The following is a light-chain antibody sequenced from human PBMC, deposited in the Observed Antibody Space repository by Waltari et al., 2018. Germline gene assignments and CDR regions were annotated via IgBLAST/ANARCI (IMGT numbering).Light chain of an antibody. J-gene: IGKJ2*01. CDR1: PTVLYNSNNRNY. Sequence: DFVMTQSPASLALSLGERATIHCKTSPTVLYNSNNRNYLTWYQQKPGQPPKLLFYWASTRESGVPDRFSASGSGTDFTLTIRRLQPEDVAIYYCQQYYSSPYTFGQGTRLEIK. CDR2: WAS. CDR3: QQYYSSPYT. V-gene: IGKV4-1*01.